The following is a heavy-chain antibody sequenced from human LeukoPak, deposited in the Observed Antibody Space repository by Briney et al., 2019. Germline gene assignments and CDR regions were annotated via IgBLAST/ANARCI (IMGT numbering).Heavy chain of an antibody. Sequence: SETLSLTCTVSGGSIGGNSYWSWMRQPPGKGLEWIGYIYYTGSTDYNPSLKSRVTISVDTSKNQLSLKLSSVTAADAAVYYCARSDGAGATDYWGQGTLVTVSS. CDR1: GGSIGGNSY. D-gene: IGHD1-26*01. V-gene: IGHV4-61*01. J-gene: IGHJ4*02. CDR2: IYYTGST. CDR3: ARSDGAGATDY.